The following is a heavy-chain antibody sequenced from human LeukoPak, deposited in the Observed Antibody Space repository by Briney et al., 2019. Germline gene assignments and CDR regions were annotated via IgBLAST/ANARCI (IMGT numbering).Heavy chain of an antibody. CDR3: ARSYSSSWNCDDY. CDR1: GGSISSSSYY. Sequence: SETLSLTCTVSGGSISSSSYYWGWIRQPPGKGLEWIGSIYYSGSTYYNPSLKSRVTISVDTSKNQFSLKLSSVTAADTAVYYCARSYSSSWNCDDYWGQGTLVTVSS. CDR2: IYYSGST. D-gene: IGHD6-13*01. J-gene: IGHJ4*02. V-gene: IGHV4-39*01.